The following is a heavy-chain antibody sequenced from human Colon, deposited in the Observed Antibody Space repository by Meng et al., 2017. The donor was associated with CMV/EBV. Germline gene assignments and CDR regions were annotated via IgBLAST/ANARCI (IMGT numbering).Heavy chain of an antibody. CDR1: GFTFSNFW. V-gene: IGHV3-74*01. Sequence: GESLKISCSTSGFTFSNFWMHWVRQVPGKGLVWVSRISTDGSSTSYADSVKGRFTISRDNAKNSLYLQMNSLRAEDTAVYYCARDRGSSSPDYWGQGTLVTVSS. D-gene: IGHD6-13*01. J-gene: IGHJ4*02. CDR2: ISTDGSST. CDR3: ARDRGSSSPDY.